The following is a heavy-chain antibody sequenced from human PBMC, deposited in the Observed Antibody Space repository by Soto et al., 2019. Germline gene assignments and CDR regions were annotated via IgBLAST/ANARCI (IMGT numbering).Heavy chain of an antibody. Sequence: SLRLSCTVSGFNFANYALTWVRQAPGKGLEWVGFIRGETNGGTADYAASLKGRITISRDDSKSIAYLEINGLQTEDTAVYYCTRYYYESSGYYVYWGQGTLVTVSS. CDR1: GFNFANYA. J-gene: IGHJ4*02. CDR3: TRYYYESSGYYVY. V-gene: IGHV3-49*04. CDR2: IRGETNGGTA. D-gene: IGHD3-22*01.